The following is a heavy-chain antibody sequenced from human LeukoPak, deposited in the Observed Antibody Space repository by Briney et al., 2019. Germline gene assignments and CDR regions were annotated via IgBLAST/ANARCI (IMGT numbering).Heavy chain of an antibody. Sequence: ASVKVSCKASGYTFTSYDINWVRQATGQGLEWMGWMNPNSGNTGYAQKFQGRVTITRNTSISTAYMELSSLRSEDTAVYYCARGGYDILTGYYNSFDYWGQGTLVTVSS. D-gene: IGHD3-9*01. CDR2: MNPNSGNT. V-gene: IGHV1-8*03. CDR3: ARGGYDILTGYYNSFDY. CDR1: GYTFTSYD. J-gene: IGHJ4*02.